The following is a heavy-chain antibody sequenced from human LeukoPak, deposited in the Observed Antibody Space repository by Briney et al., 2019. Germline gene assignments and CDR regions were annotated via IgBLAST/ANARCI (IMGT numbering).Heavy chain of an antibody. CDR1: GFTFSSYA. J-gene: IGHJ4*02. Sequence: GGSLRLSCAASGFTFSSYAMSWVRQAPGKGLEWVSAVSGSGGSTYYADSVKGRFTISRDNSMNTLYLQMNSLRSEDTAVYYCARSDSSSWHLFDYWGQGTLVTVSS. CDR2: VSGSGGST. CDR3: ARSDSSSWHLFDY. V-gene: IGHV3-23*01. D-gene: IGHD6-13*01.